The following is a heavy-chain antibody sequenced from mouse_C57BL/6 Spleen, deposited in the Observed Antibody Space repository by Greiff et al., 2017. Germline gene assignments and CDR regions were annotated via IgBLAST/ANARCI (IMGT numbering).Heavy chain of an antibody. J-gene: IGHJ4*01. Sequence: VQLQQSGAELVRPGASVTLSCKASGYTFTDYEMHWVKQTPVHGLEWIGAIDPETGGTAYNQKFKGKAILTADKSSSTAYMELRSLTSEDSAVYYCTRCHRKYYYAMDYWGQGTSGTVSS. CDR1: GYTFTDYE. D-gene: IGHD6-1*01. CDR3: TRCHRKYYYAMDY. V-gene: IGHV1-15*01. CDR2: IDPETGGT.